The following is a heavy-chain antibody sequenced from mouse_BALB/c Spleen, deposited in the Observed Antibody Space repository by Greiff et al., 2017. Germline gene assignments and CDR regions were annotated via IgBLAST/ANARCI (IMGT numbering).Heavy chain of an antibody. J-gene: IGHJ2*01. CDR3: TRAASYYGSSPYFDY. CDR1: GFTFSNYW. D-gene: IGHD1-1*01. CDR2: IRLKSNNYAT. V-gene: IGHV6-6*02. Sequence: EVHLVESGGGLVQPGGSMKLSCVASGFTFSNYWMNWVRQSPEKGLEWVAEIRLKSNNYATHYAESVKGRFTISRDDSKSSVYLQMNNLRAEDTGIYYCTRAASYYGSSPYFDYWGQGTTLTVSS.